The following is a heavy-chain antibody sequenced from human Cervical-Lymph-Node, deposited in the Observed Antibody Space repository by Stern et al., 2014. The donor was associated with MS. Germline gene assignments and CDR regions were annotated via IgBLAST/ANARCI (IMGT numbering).Heavy chain of an antibody. D-gene: IGHD1-26*01. CDR3: ARSWELAFDY. CDR2: INSDGSRT. V-gene: IGHV3-74*02. CDR1: GFTFSNYW. J-gene: IGHJ4*02. Sequence: VQLEESGGGLVQPGGSLRLSCAASGFTFSNYWMHWVRQAPGKVLVWVSHINSDGSRTSYADSVKGRFTISGDNAKNTLYLQMNSLRAEDTAVYYCARSWELAFDYWGQGTLVTVSS.